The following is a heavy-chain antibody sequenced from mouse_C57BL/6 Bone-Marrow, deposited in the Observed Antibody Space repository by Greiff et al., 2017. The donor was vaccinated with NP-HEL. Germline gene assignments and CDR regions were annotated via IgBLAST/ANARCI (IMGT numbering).Heavy chain of an antibody. V-gene: IGHV1-52*01. J-gene: IGHJ1*03. D-gene: IGHD2-3*01. CDR3: AREDDGYYVWYFDV. CDR2: IDPSDSET. Sequence: VQLQQPGAELVRPGSSVKLSCKASGYTFTSYWMHWVKQRPIQGLEWIGNIDPSDSETHYNQKFKDKATLTVDKSCSTAYMQLSSLTSEDSAVYYCAREDDGYYVWYFDVWGTGTTVTVSS. CDR1: GYTFTSYW.